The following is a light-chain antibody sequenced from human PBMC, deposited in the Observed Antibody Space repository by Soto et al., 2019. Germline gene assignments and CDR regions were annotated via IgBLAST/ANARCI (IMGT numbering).Light chain of an antibody. J-gene: IGKJ1*01. CDR3: QQYHNLWT. Sequence: ETVLTQSPATLALSPGERATLSCRASQSVSIYLAWYQQKPGQAPRLLIYRASTRATNIPARFSGSGSGTEFTLTISSLQSEDFALYYCQQYHNLWTFGQGTKVDIK. CDR2: RAS. V-gene: IGKV3-15*01. CDR1: QSVSIY.